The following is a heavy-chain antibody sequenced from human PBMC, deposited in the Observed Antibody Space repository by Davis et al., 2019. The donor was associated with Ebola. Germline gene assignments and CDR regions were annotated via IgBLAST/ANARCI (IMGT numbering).Heavy chain of an antibody. V-gene: IGHV4-4*02. CDR2: IYHSGST. CDR1: GGSISSSNW. Sequence: PSETLSLTCAVSGGSISSSNWWSWVRQPPGKGLEWIGEIYHSGSTNYNPSLKSRVTISVDKSKNQFSLKLSSVTAADTAVYYCARENYDEQQFDYYYYYGIDVWGQGTTVTVSS. J-gene: IGHJ6*02. CDR3: ARENYDEQQFDYYYYYGIDV. D-gene: IGHD3-22*01.